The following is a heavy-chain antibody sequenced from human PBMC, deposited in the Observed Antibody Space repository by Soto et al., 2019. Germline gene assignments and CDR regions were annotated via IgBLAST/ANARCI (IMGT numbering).Heavy chain of an antibody. J-gene: IGHJ6*02. D-gene: IGHD5-12*01. CDR3: AGSVATINYGMDV. V-gene: IGHV4-59*11. CDR2: IYYSGST. CDR1: GGSISSHY. Sequence: SETLSLTCTVSGGSISSHYWSWIRQPPGKGLEWIGYIYYSGSTNYNPSLKSRVTISVDTSKNQFSLKLSSVTAADTAVYYCAGSVATINYGMDVWGQGTTVTVSS.